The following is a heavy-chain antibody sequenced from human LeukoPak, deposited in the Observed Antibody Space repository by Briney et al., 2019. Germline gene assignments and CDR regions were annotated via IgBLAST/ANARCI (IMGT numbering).Heavy chain of an antibody. CDR3: ATFRGATSPNWFDP. J-gene: IGHJ5*02. CDR1: GFTFSSYA. CDR2: ISGSGGST. V-gene: IGHV3-23*01. Sequence: PGGSLRLSCAASGFTFSSYAMSWVRQAPGKGLEWVSAISGSGGSTYYADSVKGRFTISRDNSKNTLCLQMNSLRAEDTAVYYCATFRGATSPNWFDPWGQGTLVTVSS. D-gene: IGHD1-26*01.